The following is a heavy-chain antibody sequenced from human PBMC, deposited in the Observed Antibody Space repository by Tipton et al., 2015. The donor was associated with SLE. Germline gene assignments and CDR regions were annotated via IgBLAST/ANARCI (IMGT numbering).Heavy chain of an antibody. V-gene: IGHV3-20*04. CDR2: INWNAGIT. D-gene: IGHD4-17*01. J-gene: IGHJ6*02. CDR1: GFTFDDHG. Sequence: SLRLSCEASGFTFDDHGMSWVRQAPGKGLEWVSGINWNAGITSYADSVKGRFTISRDNSKDTLYLQMNSLRAEDTAVYYCARSNFGDYFGGMDVWGQGATVTVSS. CDR3: ARSNFGDYFGGMDV.